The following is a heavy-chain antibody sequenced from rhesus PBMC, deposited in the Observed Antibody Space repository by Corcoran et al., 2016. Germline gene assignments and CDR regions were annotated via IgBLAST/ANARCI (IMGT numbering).Heavy chain of an antibody. Sequence: QVQLQESGPGLVKPSETLSLTCAVSGGSFSGYYWGWIRQPPGKGLEWSGYIRGSSGTPAYHPSLSSRVTVSTDTAKTQFSLKLSSVTAADTAVYYCARERNWYFDLWGPGTPITISS. CDR2: IRGSSGTP. V-gene: IGHV4-165*01. CDR1: GGSFSGYY. J-gene: IGHJ2*01. CDR3: ARERNWYFDL.